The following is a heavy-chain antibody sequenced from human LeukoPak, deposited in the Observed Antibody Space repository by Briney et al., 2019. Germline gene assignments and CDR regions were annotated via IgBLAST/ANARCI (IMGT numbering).Heavy chain of an antibody. CDR3: AKGDNTYYYDSSGLDY. V-gene: IGHV3-23*01. CDR1: GFTFSSYA. D-gene: IGHD3-22*01. Sequence: GGSLRLSCAASGFTFSSYAMSWVRQAPGKGLEWVSAISGSGGSTYYADSVKGRFTISRDNSKNTLYLQMNSRRAEDTAVYYCAKGDNTYYYDSSGLDYWGQGTLVTVSS. J-gene: IGHJ4*02. CDR2: ISGSGGST.